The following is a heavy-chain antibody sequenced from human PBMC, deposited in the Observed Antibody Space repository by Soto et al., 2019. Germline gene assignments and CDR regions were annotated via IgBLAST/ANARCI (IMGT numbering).Heavy chain of an antibody. D-gene: IGHD6-13*01. Sequence: QVQLVESGGGVVQPGRSLRLSCAASGFTFSSYGMHWVRQAPGKGLEWVAVISYDGSNKYYADSVKGRFTISRDNSKNTLYLQMNRLRAEATAVYYGAKGGDWGSSLLDGMDVWGQGTTVTVSS. CDR3: AKGGDWGSSLLDGMDV. J-gene: IGHJ6*02. CDR2: ISYDGSNK. CDR1: GFTFSSYG. V-gene: IGHV3-30*18.